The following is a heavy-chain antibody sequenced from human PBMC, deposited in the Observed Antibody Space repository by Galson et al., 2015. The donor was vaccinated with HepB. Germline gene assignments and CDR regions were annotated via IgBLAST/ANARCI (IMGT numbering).Heavy chain of an antibody. J-gene: IGHJ4*02. Sequence: SLRLSCAASGFTFSSYWMTWVRQTPGKGLECVANIEQDGSEKSYVDSVKGRFTISRDNAKNSLYLQMNSLRVEDTALHYCARGYAPDYWGQGTLVTVSS. D-gene: IGHD1-1*01. V-gene: IGHV3-7*01. CDR2: IEQDGSEK. CDR1: GFTFSSYW. CDR3: ARGYAPDY.